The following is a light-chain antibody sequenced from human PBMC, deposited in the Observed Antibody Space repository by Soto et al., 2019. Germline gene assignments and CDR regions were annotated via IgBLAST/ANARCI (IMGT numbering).Light chain of an antibody. CDR1: QSLLHSNGYNY. CDR3: MQSLQSPLT. J-gene: IGKJ1*01. Sequence: DIVMTQSPISLPVTPGEPASISCRSSQSLLHSNGYNYLDWYRQKPGQSPQLLIYLGSNRACGVPDRLSGSGSGTDFTLKISRVESEDFGVYYSMQSLQSPLTSGQETKVEIK. V-gene: IGKV2-28*01. CDR2: LGS.